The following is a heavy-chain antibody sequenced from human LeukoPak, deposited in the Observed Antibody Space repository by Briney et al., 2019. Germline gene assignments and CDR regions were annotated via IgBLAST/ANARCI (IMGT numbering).Heavy chain of an antibody. D-gene: IGHD6-19*01. CDR3: ARVITVAGRQYFQH. V-gene: IGHV4-61*02. Sequence: SETLSLTCTVSGGSISSGSYYWSWIRQPAGKGLEWIGRIYTSGSTNYNPSLKSRVTISVDTSKNQFSLKLSSVTAADTAVYYCARVITVAGRQYFQHWGQGTLVTVSS. CDR1: GGSISSGSYY. CDR2: IYTSGST. J-gene: IGHJ1*01.